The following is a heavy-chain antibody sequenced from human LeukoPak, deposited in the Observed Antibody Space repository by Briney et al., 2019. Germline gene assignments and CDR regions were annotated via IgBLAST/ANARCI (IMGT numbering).Heavy chain of an antibody. J-gene: IGHJ4*02. D-gene: IGHD3-3*01. V-gene: IGHV4-4*07. CDR2: IYTSGSI. CDR1: GASISSYY. Sequence: SETLSLTCTVSGASISSYYWRWIRQPAGKGLEWIGRIYTSGSINYNPSLKSRVTISVDTSKNQFSLKLTSVTAADTAVYYCARGAYYFSPLDWGQGTLVTISS. CDR3: ARGAYYFSPLD.